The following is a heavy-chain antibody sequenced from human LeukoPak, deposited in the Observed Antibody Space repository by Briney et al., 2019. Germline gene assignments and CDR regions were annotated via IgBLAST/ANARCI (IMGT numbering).Heavy chain of an antibody. J-gene: IGHJ4*02. D-gene: IGHD3-22*01. V-gene: IGHV1-2*02. Sequence: GASVKVSCKASGYTFTGYYMHWVRQAPGQGLEWMGWINPNSGGTNYAQKFQGRVTMTRDTSISTAYMELSRLRSDDTAVYYCARVQEQWLAHEYYYDSSGYMGFYWGQGTLVTVSS. CDR3: ARVQEQWLAHEYYYDSSGYMGFY. CDR2: INPNSGGT. CDR1: GYTFTGYY.